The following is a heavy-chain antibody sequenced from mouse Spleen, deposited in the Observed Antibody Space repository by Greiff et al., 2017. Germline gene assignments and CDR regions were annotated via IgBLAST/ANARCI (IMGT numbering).Heavy chain of an antibody. CDR2: IDPSDSYT. CDR1: GYTFTSYW. D-gene: IGHD4-1*01. Sequence: QVQLQQPGAELVRPGTSVKLSCKASGYTFTSYWMHWVKQRPGQGLEWIGVIDPSDSYTNYNQKFKGKATLTVDTSSSTAYMQLSSLTSEDSAVYYCATSNWDLPFDYWGQGTTLTVSS. CDR3: ATSNWDLPFDY. V-gene: IGHV1-59*01. J-gene: IGHJ2*01.